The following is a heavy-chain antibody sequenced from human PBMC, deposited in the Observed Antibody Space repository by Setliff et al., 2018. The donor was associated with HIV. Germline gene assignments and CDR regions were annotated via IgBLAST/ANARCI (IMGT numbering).Heavy chain of an antibody. CDR1: GYTFTSYA. CDR3: ARDPNRIAVAGTFDY. Sequence: VSCKASGYTFTSYAMHWVRQAPGQRLEWMGWINAGNGNTKYSQKFQGRVTITRDTSASTAYMELSSLRSEDTAVYYCARDPNRIAVAGTFDYWGQGTLVTVSS. D-gene: IGHD6-19*01. J-gene: IGHJ4*02. V-gene: IGHV1-3*01. CDR2: INAGNGNT.